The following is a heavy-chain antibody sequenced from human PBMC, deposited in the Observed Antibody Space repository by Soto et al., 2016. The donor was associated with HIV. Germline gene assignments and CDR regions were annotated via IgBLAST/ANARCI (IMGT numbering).Heavy chain of an antibody. J-gene: IGHJ1*01. Sequence: QVQLQESGPGLVKPSETLSLTCTVSSGSISSYYWSWIRQPPGKGLEWIGYIYYSGSTNYNPSLKSRVTISLDTSKNQFSLKLKSVTAADTAVYYCAGGITIFGGNWEAEVLQXWGQGTLVTVSS. CDR1: SGSISSYY. V-gene: IGHV4-59*01. CDR2: IYYSGST. D-gene: IGHD3-3*01. CDR3: AGGITIFGGNWEAEVLQX.